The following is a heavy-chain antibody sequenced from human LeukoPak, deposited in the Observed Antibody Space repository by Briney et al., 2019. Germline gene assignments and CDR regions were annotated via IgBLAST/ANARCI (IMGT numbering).Heavy chain of an antibody. Sequence: GGSLRLSCAASGFTFSSYSMNWVRQAPGKGLEWVSSISSSSSYIYYADSVKGRFTISRDNAKNSLYLQMNSLRAEDTAVYYCARVVVGAKRTTDYWGQGTLVTVSS. D-gene: IGHD1-26*01. CDR1: GFTFSSYS. V-gene: IGHV3-21*01. J-gene: IGHJ4*02. CDR2: ISSSSSYI. CDR3: ARVVVGAKRTTDY.